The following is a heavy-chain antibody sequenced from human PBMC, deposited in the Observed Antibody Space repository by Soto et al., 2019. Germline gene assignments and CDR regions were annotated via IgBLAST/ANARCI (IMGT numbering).Heavy chain of an antibody. D-gene: IGHD1-26*01. Sequence: EVQLVEAGGGLVQPGGSLRLSCAASGFTVSNNYMNWVRQAPGKGLEWVSVIYSGGSTSYADSVKGRFTISRDNSKKTLYLQMSSLRGEDTAVYYCAGGRWVAYWGQGTLVTVSS. CDR2: IYSGGST. V-gene: IGHV3-66*01. CDR1: GFTVSNNY. CDR3: AGGRWVAY. J-gene: IGHJ4*02.